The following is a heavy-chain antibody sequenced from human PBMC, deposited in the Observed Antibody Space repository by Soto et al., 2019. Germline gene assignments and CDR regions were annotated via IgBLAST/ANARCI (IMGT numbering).Heavy chain of an antibody. CDR2: IYYSGST. D-gene: IGHD3-10*01. CDR3: ARGTEGSGSYPDNGMDV. J-gene: IGHJ6*02. V-gene: IGHV4-30-4*01. Sequence: SETLSLTCTVSGGSISSGDYYWSWIRQPPGKGLEWIGYIYYSGSTYYNPSLKSRVTISVDTSKNQFSLKLSSVTAADTAVYYCARGTEGSGSYPDNGMDVWGQGTTVTVS. CDR1: GGSISSGDYY.